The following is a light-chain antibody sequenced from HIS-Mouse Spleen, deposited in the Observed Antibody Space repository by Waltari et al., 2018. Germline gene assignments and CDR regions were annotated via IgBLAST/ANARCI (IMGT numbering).Light chain of an antibody. V-gene: IGLV3-10*01. Sequence: SYELTQPPSVSVSPGQPARITCPGDALPKKYAYWYQQKSGQAPVLVIYEDSKRPPGIPERFSGSSSGTMATLTISGAQVEDEADYYCYSTDSSGNHRVFGGGTKLTVL. CDR1: ALPKKY. CDR2: EDS. J-gene: IGLJ2*01. CDR3: YSTDSSGNHRV.